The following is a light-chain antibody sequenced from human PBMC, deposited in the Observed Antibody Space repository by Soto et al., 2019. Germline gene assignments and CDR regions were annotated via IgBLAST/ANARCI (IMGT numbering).Light chain of an antibody. CDR3: QQSYSIPLT. Sequence: SPSLGYLSASVGDRVNIICRPSQSIDNYLNWYQQKPGKAPNLLIYAASSLQSGVSSRFSGSGSGTDFTLTISSLQPEDFATYYCQQSYSIPLTFGQGTKVDI. V-gene: IGKV1-39*01. CDR2: AAS. CDR1: QSIDNY. J-gene: IGKJ1*01.